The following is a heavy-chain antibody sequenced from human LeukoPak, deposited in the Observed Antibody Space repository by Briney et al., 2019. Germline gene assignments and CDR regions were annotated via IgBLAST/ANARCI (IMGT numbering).Heavy chain of an antibody. Sequence: PGGSLRLSCAASGFTVSSNYMSWVRQAPGKGLEWGSVIYSGGSTYYADSVKGRFTISRDNSKNTLYLQMNSLRAEDTAVYYCARVSLDYYGMDVWGQGTTVTVSS. D-gene: IGHD3-10*01. CDR3: ARVSLDYYGMDV. CDR1: GFTVSSNY. J-gene: IGHJ6*02. V-gene: IGHV3-53*01. CDR2: IYSGGST.